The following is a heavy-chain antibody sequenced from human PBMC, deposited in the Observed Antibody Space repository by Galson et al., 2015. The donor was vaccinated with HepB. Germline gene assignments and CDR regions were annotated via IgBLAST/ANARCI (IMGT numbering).Heavy chain of an antibody. CDR1: GGTFSSYA. CDR2: IIPIFGTA. V-gene: IGHV1-69*13. D-gene: IGHD3-3*01. Sequence: SVKVSCKASGGTFSSYAISWVRQAPGQGLEWMGGIIPIFGTANYAQKFQGRVTITADESTSTAYMELSSLRSEDTAVYYCARDPGRFGVVSWYFDLWGRGTLVTVSS. J-gene: IGHJ2*01. CDR3: ARDPGRFGVVSWYFDL.